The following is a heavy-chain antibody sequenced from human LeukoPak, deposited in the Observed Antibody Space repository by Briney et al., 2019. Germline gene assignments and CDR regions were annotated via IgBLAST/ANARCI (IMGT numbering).Heavy chain of an antibody. CDR1: GYSINFGHL. V-gene: IGHV4-38-2*02. D-gene: IGHD4/OR15-4a*01. CDR3: ARESSAVPHFMVRDWLDP. J-gene: IGHJ5*02. Sequence: SETLSLTCDVSGYSINFGHLWGWIRQPPGKGLEWIASINHSGRTYYTPSLKSRVTTSVDTLKNQFSLKVTSVTAEDTAMYFCARESSAVPHFMVRDWLDPWGQGTLVTVSS. CDR2: INHSGRT.